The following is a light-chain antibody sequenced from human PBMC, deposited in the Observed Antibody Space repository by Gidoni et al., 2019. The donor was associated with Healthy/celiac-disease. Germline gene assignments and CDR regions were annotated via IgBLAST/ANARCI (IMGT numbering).Light chain of an antibody. J-gene: IGKJ2*03. Sequence: DIQMTQSPSSLSASVGDRVTITCRASQRISSYLNWYQQKPGKAPKLLIYAASSLQSEVPSRFSGSGSGTDFTLTISSLQPEDFATYYCQQSYSTPRYSFGQGTKLEIK. CDR1: QRISSY. V-gene: IGKV1-39*01. CDR2: AAS. CDR3: QQSYSTPRYS.